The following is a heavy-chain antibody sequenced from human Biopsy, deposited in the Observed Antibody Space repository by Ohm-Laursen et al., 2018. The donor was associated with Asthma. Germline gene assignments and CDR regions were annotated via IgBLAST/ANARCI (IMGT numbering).Heavy chain of an antibody. CDR1: GYTFTSYA. J-gene: IGHJ4*02. V-gene: IGHV1-3*01. CDR3: ARPYYDSSGYYYENLSFDY. Sequence: EASMKVSCKPSGYTFTSYAMHWVRQAPGQRLEWMGWINAGNGNTKYSQKFQGRVTITRDTSASTAYMELSSLRSEDTAVYYCARPYYDSSGYYYENLSFDYWGQGTLVTVSS. D-gene: IGHD3-22*01. CDR2: INAGNGNT.